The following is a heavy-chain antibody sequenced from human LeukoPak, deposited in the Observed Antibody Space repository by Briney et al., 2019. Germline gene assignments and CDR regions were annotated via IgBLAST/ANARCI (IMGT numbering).Heavy chain of an antibody. CDR2: ISGSGGTT. V-gene: IGHV3-23*01. Sequence: PGGSLRLSCVASGFTFSSYAMTWVRQAPGKGLEWVSAISGSGGTTYYADSVKGRFTISRDNSKNTLYLQMNSLTTDDTAVYYCAIPGDYWGQGTLVTVSS. J-gene: IGHJ4*02. CDR3: AIPGDY. CDR1: GFTFSSYA.